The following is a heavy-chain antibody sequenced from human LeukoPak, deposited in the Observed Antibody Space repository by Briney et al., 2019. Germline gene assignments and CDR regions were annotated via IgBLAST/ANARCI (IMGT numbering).Heavy chain of an antibody. CDR3: AGIRLVAGDYDRFFDY. V-gene: IGHV4-59*08. Sequence: SETLSLTCTVSGGSISSYYWSWIRQPPGKGLEWIGYIYYSGSTNYNPSLKSRVTISVDTSKNQFSLKLSSVTAADTAVYYCAGIRLVAGDYDRFFDYWGQGTLVTVSS. CDR1: GGSISSYY. D-gene: IGHD4-17*01. CDR2: IYYSGST. J-gene: IGHJ4*02.